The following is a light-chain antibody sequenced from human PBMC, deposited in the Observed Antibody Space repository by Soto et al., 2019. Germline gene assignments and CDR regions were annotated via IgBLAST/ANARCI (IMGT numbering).Light chain of an antibody. CDR2: WAS. CDR3: QQYFSYPLT. CDR1: QTISYTSINKTY. Sequence: DIVMTQSPDSLAVSLGERATISCKYSQTISYTSINKTYLAWYQQRPGQPPKLLIYWASIRGSGVPDRLSGSGFGTDFTLTISSLQTEDVAVYYCQQYFSYPLTFGGGTKVDIK. V-gene: IGKV4-1*01. J-gene: IGKJ4*01.